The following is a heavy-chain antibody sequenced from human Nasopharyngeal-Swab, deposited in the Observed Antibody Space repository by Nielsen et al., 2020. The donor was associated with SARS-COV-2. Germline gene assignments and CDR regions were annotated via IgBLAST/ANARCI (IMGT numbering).Heavy chain of an antibody. CDR2: ISGSGDTT. CDR3: TKVRLDLCWGPIDS. CDR1: GFTFSTYA. D-gene: IGHD2-21*01. V-gene: IGHV3-23*01. J-gene: IGHJ4*02. Sequence: GESLKISCAASGFTFSTYAMSWVRQAPGKGPEWLSVISGSGDTTYYAASVKGRFNIVRDNSKNTLYLQMNSLRVEDTAVYYCTKVRLDLCWGPIDSWGQGTLVTVSS.